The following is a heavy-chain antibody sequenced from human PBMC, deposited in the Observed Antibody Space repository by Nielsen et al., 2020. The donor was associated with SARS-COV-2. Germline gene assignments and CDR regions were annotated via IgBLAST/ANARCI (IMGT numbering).Heavy chain of an antibody. D-gene: IGHD3-22*01. V-gene: IGHV3-74*01. CDR1: GFTFSSYY. CDR2: INTDGSKR. CDR3: VRVRDDGHYYDTGPFDY. Sequence: GESLKISCAGSGFTFSSYYMNWVRQAPGKGLMWVSRINTDGSKRAYADSVKGRFTISRDNARDTLDLQMSSLTAEDTAVYYCVRVRDDGHYYDTGPFDYWGQGALVTVSS. J-gene: IGHJ4*02.